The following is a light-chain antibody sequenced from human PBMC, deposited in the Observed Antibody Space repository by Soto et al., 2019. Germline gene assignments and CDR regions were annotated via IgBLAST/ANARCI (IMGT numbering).Light chain of an antibody. Sequence: DIQMTQSPSSLSASIGDRITITCRASQSISTYLNWYQQKPGKAPSLLIYGASTLQSGAPSRFTGSRSATDFTLTISSLQPDDFAAYYCQQNFITPPLTFGGGTKVQIK. J-gene: IGKJ4*01. V-gene: IGKV1-39*01. CDR2: GAS. CDR3: QQNFITPPLT. CDR1: QSISTY.